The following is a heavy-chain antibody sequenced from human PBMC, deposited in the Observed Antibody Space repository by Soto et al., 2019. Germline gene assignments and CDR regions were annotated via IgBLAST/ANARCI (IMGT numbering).Heavy chain of an antibody. CDR1: GFTFSSYA. V-gene: IGHV3-23*01. CDR2: ISGSGDST. Sequence: EVQLLESGGGLVQPGGSLRLSCAASGFTFSSYAMRWVRQAPVKGLEWVSAISGSGDSTYYADSVKGRFTISRDNSKTTLYLQMNSLRAGDTAVYYCARRGSGSYYDYWGKGTLVTVSS. J-gene: IGHJ4*02. CDR3: ARRGSGSYYDY. D-gene: IGHD1-26*01.